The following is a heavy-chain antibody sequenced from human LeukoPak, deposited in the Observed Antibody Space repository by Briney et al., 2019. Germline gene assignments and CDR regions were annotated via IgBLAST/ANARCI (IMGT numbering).Heavy chain of an antibody. CDR1: EFTVSSKS. CDR2: IYSGGTT. D-gene: IGHD1-26*01. V-gene: IGHV3-53*01. Sequence: PGGSLRLSCAASEFTVSSKSMSWVRQAPGKGLEWVSIIYSGGTTYYADSVKGRFTISRDNSKNTLYLQMNSLRAEDTAVYYCARHIVGASAGFDYWGQGTLVTVSS. J-gene: IGHJ4*02. CDR3: ARHIVGASAGFDY.